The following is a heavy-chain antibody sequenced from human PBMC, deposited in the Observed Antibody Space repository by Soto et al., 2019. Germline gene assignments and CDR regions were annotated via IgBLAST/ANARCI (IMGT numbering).Heavy chain of an antibody. V-gene: IGHV3-33*01. CDR2: IWYDGSNK. D-gene: IGHD3-3*01. CDR1: GFTFSSYG. CDR3: ARLRFLENPDNDY. J-gene: IGHJ4*02. Sequence: QVQLVESGGGVVQPGRSLRLSCAASGFTFSSYGMHWVRQAPGKGLEWVAVIWYDGSNKYYADSVKGRFTISRDNSKNTLYLQMNSLRAEDTAVYYCARLRFLENPDNDYWGQGTLVTVSS.